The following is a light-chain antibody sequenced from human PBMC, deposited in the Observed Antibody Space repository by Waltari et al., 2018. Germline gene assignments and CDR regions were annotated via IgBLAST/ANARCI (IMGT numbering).Light chain of an antibody. CDR2: WAS. J-gene: IGKJ3*01. V-gene: IGKV4-1*01. CDR3: QQYYNTPST. CDR1: QSALYSSNNKNY. Sequence: DIVMTQSPDSLAVYLGERATFNCTSSQSALYSSNNKNYFAWDKQKPRQPPKLLIYWASIREAGVPDRFSGSGSGTDFTLTINSLQAEDVAVYYCQQYYNTPSTFGPGTKVDIK.